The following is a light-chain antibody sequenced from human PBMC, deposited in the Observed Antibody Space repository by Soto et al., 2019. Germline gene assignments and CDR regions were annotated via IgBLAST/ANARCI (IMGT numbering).Light chain of an antibody. CDR2: DAS. Sequence: DIQMTQSPSSLSASVGDRVTITCQASQDISNYLNWYQQKPGKAPKLLIYDASNLETGVPSRFSGSGSGTDFTFTISRLQPEDIATYYCQQYDDLIGTFGPGTKVEIK. CDR1: QDISNY. CDR3: QQYDDLIGT. V-gene: IGKV1-33*01. J-gene: IGKJ3*01.